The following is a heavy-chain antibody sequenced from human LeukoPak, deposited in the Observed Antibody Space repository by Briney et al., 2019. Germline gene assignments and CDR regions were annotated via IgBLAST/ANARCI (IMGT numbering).Heavy chain of an antibody. CDR1: GFTFSGYA. Sequence: GGSLRLSCATSGFTFSGYAMSGVGQAPGKGLEWVSAISGSGGSTYYADSVKGRVTISRDNSKNTLHLQMNSLRAEDTAVYYCARDYSNYVGFDYWGQGTLVTVSS. D-gene: IGHD4-4*01. V-gene: IGHV3-23*01. CDR3: ARDYSNYVGFDY. CDR2: ISGSGGST. J-gene: IGHJ4*02.